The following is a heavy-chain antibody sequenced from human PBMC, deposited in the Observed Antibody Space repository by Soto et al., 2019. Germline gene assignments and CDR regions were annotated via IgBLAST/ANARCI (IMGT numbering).Heavy chain of an antibody. D-gene: IGHD3-16*01. CDR3: VRSGGAIGGSTYYFLYGMDV. CDR2: INPNGGST. V-gene: IGHV1-46*01. Sequence: QVQMVQSGTEVQKPGASVKLSCRTSGYTFTSYYIHWVRQAPGQGLEWMGIINPNGGSTGYAQKLEGRLTMTRDMSAGTVYMELSSLSSDDTAVYYCVRSGGAIGGSTYYFLYGMDVWGQGTTVTVSS. CDR1: GYTFTSYY. J-gene: IGHJ6*02.